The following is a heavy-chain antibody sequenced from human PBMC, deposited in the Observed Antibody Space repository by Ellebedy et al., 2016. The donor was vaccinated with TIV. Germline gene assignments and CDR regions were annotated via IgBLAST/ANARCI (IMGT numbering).Heavy chain of an antibody. CDR2: INHSGIT. Sequence: SETLSLTXAVYGGSLSSNYWSWIRQPPGKGLEWIGEINHSGITNYNPSLKSRVTISGDTSKNQFSLKLSSVTAADTAVYYCARGRGSSYDLPLQHWGQGTLVTVSS. CDR1: GGSLSSNY. D-gene: IGHD5-18*01. CDR3: ARGRGSSYDLPLQH. V-gene: IGHV4-34*01. J-gene: IGHJ1*01.